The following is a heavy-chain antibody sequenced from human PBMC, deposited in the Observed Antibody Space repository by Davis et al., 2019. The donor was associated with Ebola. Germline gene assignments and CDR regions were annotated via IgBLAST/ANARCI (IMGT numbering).Heavy chain of an antibody. J-gene: IGHJ4*02. CDR2: INPSGGTT. D-gene: IGHD4-23*01. V-gene: IGHV1-46*01. CDR1: RYTFTSYY. CDR3: ARITLVGYYFDY. Sequence: ASVKVSCKASRYTFTSYYMHWVRQAPGQGLEWMGIINPSGGTTSYAQKFQGRVTMTRDTSTSTVYMELSSLRSEDTAVYYCARITLVGYYFDYWGQGTLVTVSS.